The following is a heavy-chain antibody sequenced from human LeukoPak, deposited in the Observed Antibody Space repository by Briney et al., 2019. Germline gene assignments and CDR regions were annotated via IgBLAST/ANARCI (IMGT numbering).Heavy chain of an antibody. CDR3: AREGYYSGLDV. Sequence: GGSLRLSCAASGFTFSSYSMKWVRQGPGKGLEWVSFIGSSISYISSADSVKGRFTISRDNAKNSLYLQMNSLRAEDTAVYYCAREGYYSGLDVWGQGTTVTVSS. V-gene: IGHV3-21*01. J-gene: IGHJ6*02. CDR2: IGSSISYI. CDR1: GFTFSSYS.